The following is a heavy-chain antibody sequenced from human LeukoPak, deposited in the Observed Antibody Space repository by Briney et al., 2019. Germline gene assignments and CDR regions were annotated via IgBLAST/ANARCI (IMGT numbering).Heavy chain of an antibody. CDR2: IYTSGST. CDR1: GGSINSYY. J-gene: IGHJ4*02. CDR3: ARDFGSGGLDY. D-gene: IGHD3-10*01. Sequence: SETLSLTCTVSGGSINSYYWSWIRQPAGEGLEWIGRIYTSGSTNYNPSLKSRVTMSVDTSKNQFSLRLSSVTAADTAVYYCARDFGSGGLDYWGQGTLATVSS. V-gene: IGHV4-4*07.